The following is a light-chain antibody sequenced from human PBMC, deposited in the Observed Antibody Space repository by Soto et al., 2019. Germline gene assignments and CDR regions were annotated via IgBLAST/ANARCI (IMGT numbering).Light chain of an antibody. V-gene: IGKV3-15*01. CDR2: GAS. J-gene: IGKJ4*01. CDR3: QQYDNWPIT. Sequence: EILMTQSPVTLSVSPGEGAHLSCRASQHVGSNLAWYQQKPGQAPRLLISGASTRATAIPDRFSGSGSGTDFTLTISRLQSEDFAVYYCQQYDNWPITFGGGTRVEI. CDR1: QHVGSN.